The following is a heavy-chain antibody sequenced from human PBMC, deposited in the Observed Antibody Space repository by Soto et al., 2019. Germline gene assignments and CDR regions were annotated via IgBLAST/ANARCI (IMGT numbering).Heavy chain of an antibody. CDR2: ISPYSGRT. CDR3: GRCRTDSYDMDV. D-gene: IGHD2-8*02. J-gene: IGHJ6*02. V-gene: IGHV1-18*01. CDR1: GYSFSNYG. Sequence: ASVKVSCKASGYSFSNYGIAWVRQAPGQGPEWMGWISPYSGRTNYAQNVKGRVVMTTDISTNTVYLELRSLRSDDTAIYYCGRCRTDSYDMDVWGQGTTVTVYS.